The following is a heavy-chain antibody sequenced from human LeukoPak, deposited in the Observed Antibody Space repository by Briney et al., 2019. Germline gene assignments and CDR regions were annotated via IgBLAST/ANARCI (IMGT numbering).Heavy chain of an antibody. CDR2: INHSGST. CDR1: GGSFSGYY. J-gene: IGHJ4*02. CDR3: AREKFGELLYY. D-gene: IGHD3-10*01. Sequence: PSETLFLTCAVYGGSFSGYYWSWIRQPPGKGLEWIGEINHSGSTNYNPSLKSRVTISVDTSKNQFSLKLSSVTAADTAVYYCAREKFGELLYYWGQGTLVTVSS. V-gene: IGHV4-34*01.